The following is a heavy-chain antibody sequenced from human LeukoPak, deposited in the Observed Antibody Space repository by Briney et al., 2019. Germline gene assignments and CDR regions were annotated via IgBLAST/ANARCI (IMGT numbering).Heavy chain of an antibody. CDR1: VYTFTSYY. CDR3: ARESPREIPFDY. J-gene: IGHJ4*02. Sequence: ASVKVSCKASVYTFTSYYMHWVRQAPGQGLEWMGIINPSGGSTSYAQKFQGRVTMTRDTSTSTVYMELSSLRSEDTAVYYCARESPREIPFDYWGQGTLVTVSS. V-gene: IGHV1-46*01. CDR2: INPSGGST.